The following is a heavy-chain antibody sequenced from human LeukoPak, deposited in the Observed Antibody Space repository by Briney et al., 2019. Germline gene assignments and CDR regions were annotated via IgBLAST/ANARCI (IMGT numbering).Heavy chain of an antibody. CDR2: ISCGSGYI. V-gene: IGHV3-21*04. CDR3: ARDSGHTVTNEYFEH. D-gene: IGHD1-14*01. Sequence: GGSLRLSCAASGFSFIGYGMSWVRQAPGKGLEWVSSISCGSGYIYYADSVKGRFTISRDNAQNALFLQMNALRVDDSAVYYCARDSGHTVTNEYFEHWGQGTLLTVSS. J-gene: IGHJ1*01. CDR1: GFSFIGYG.